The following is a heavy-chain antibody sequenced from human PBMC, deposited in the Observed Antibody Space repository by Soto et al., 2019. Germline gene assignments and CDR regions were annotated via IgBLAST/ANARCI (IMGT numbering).Heavy chain of an antibody. CDR2: INPNSGGT. V-gene: IGHV1-2*04. D-gene: IGHD2-15*01. CDR3: ARENVVVVAAGVPYYYYGMDV. CDR1: GYTFTGYY. Sequence: QVQLVQSGAEVKKPGASVKVSCKASGYTFTGYYMHWVRQAPGQGLEWMGWINPNSGGTNYAQKFQGWVTMTRDTSLSTAYLELSRLRSDDTAVDYCARENVVVVAAGVPYYYYGMDVWGQGTTVTVSS. J-gene: IGHJ6*02.